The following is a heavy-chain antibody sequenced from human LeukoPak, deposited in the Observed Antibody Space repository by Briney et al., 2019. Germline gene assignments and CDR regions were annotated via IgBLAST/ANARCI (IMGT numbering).Heavy chain of an antibody. Sequence: GRSLRLSCAASGFTFSSYGMHWVRQAPGKGLEWVAVISYDGSNKYYGDSVKGRFTISRDNSKNTLYLQMNSLRGEDTAVYYCARVAVADPYYYYYMDVWGKGTTVTVSS. CDR1: GFTFSSYG. D-gene: IGHD6-19*01. J-gene: IGHJ6*03. V-gene: IGHV3-30*03. CDR3: ARVAVADPYYYYYMDV. CDR2: ISYDGSNK.